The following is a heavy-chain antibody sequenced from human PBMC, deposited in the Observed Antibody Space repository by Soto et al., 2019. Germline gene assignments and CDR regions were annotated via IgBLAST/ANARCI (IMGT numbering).Heavy chain of an antibody. Sequence: SETLSLTCTVSGGSISSSSYYWGWIRQPPGKGLEWIGSIYYSGSTYYNPSLKSRVTISVDTSKNQFSLKLSSVTAADTAVYYCARQLRSGLYEALTTRGAFDIWGQGTMVTVSS. CDR1: GGSISSSSYY. CDR2: IYYSGST. CDR3: ARQLRSGLYEALTTRGAFDI. V-gene: IGHV4-39*01. J-gene: IGHJ3*02. D-gene: IGHD3-10*01.